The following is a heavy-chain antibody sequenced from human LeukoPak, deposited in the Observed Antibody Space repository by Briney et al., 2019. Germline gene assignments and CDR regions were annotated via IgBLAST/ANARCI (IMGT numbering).Heavy chain of an antibody. CDR2: IRYDGSNK. CDR1: GFTFSSYG. J-gene: IGHJ4*02. D-gene: IGHD2-2*01. CDR3: ATDIVVVPAAMEDDY. V-gene: IGHV3-30*02. Sequence: PGGSLRLSCAASGFTFSSYGMHWVRQAPGKGLEWVAFIRYDGSNKYYADSVKGRFTISRDNSKNTLYLQMNSLRAEDTAVYYCATDIVVVPAAMEDDYWGQGTLVTVSS.